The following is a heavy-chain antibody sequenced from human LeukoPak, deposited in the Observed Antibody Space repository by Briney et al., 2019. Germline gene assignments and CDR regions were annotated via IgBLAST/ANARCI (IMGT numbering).Heavy chain of an antibody. CDR3: ARGPYSYDSSGAFDI. CDR1: GGTFSSYA. D-gene: IGHD3-22*01. CDR2: IIPIFGTA. V-gene: IGHV1-69*06. Sequence: SVKVSCKASGGTFSSYAISWVRQAPGQGLEWMGGIIPIFGTANYAQKFQGRVTITADKSTSTAYMELSSLRSEDTAVYFCARGPYSYDSSGAFDIWGQGTMVTVSS. J-gene: IGHJ3*02.